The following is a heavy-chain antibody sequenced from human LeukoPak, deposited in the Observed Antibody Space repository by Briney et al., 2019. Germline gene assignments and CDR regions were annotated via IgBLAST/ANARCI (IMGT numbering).Heavy chain of an antibody. CDR2: IYYSGST. D-gene: IGHD3-10*01. J-gene: IGHJ4*02. V-gene: IGHV4-59*08. CDR1: GGSISSYY. Sequence: SETLSLTCTVSGGSISSYYWSWIRQPPGKGLEWIGHIYYSGSTHYNPSLKSRVTISVDTSKNQFSLKLSSVTAADTAVYYCARHVGNSGSGSYLTYFDYGGQGTLVTVSS. CDR3: ARHVGNSGSGSYLTYFDY.